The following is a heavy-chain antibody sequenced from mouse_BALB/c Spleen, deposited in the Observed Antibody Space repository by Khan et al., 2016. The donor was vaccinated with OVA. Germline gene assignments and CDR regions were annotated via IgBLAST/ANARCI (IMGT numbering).Heavy chain of an antibody. CDR1: GYTFTTYY. D-gene: IGHD1-1*01. Sequence: QVQLQQSGPELVKPGASVRISCKASGYTFTTYYIHWVKQRPGQGLEWIGWIYPGSFNTNYSEKFKGKATLTADKSSSTAYMQLSSLTSEDSAVYFSGREDYCCGDAMDYWGQGTSVTVSS. V-gene: IGHV1S56*01. CDR2: IYPGSFNT. CDR3: GREDYCCGDAMDY. J-gene: IGHJ4*01.